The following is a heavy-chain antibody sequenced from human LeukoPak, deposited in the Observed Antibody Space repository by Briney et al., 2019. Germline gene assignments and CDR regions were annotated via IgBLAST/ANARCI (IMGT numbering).Heavy chain of an antibody. V-gene: IGHV1-18*01. CDR2: ISAYNGYT. J-gene: IGHJ4*02. CDR3: ARDLFPHSYSSNWPFDY. Sequence: ASVEIVCKASGYTFTSYGISWVRLAPGQGLAWMGWISAYNGYTNYAQKLQGRVTMTTDTSTSTAYMELRSLRSDDTAVYYCARDLFPHSYSSNWPFDYWGQGTLVTVSS. D-gene: IGHD6-13*01. CDR1: GYTFTSYG.